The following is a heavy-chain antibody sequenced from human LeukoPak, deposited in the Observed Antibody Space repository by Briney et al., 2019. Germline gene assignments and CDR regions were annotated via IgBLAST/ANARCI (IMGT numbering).Heavy chain of an antibody. CDR3: ARQATTVTDGYYYYYGMDV. V-gene: IGHV1-8*01. J-gene: IGHJ6*02. CDR1: GYTFTSYD. D-gene: IGHD4-17*01. Sequence: GASVKVSCKASGYTFTSYDINWVRQATGQGLEWMGWMNPNSGNTGYAQKFQGRVTMTRSTSISTAYMELSSLRSEDTAVYYCARQATTVTDGYYYYYGMDVWGQGTTVTVSS. CDR2: MNPNSGNT.